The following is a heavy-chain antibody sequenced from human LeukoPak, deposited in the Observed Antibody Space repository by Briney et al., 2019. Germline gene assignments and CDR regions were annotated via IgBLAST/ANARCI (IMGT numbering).Heavy chain of an antibody. D-gene: IGHD2-2*01. J-gene: IGHJ5*02. CDR1: GYTFTGYY. CDR2: INPNSGGT. Sequence: GASVKVSCKASGYTFTGYYMHWVRQAPGQGLEWMGRINPNSGGTNYARKFQGRVTMTRDTSISTAYMELSRLRSDDTAVYYCARARCSSTSCYFNWFDPWGQGTLVTVSS. V-gene: IGHV1-2*06. CDR3: ARARCSSTSCYFNWFDP.